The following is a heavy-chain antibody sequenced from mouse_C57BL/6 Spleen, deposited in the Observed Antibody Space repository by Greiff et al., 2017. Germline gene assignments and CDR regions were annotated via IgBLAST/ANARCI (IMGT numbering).Heavy chain of an antibody. J-gene: IGHJ4*01. CDR1: GYTFTSYT. CDR2: INPSSGYT. V-gene: IGHV1-4*01. Sequence: QVQLKQSGAELARPGASVKMSCKASGYTFTSYTMHWVKQRPGQGLEWIGYINPSSGYTKYNQKFKDKATLTADKSSSTAYMQLSSLTSEDSAVYYCARLKSYYSNYDAMDYWGQGPSVTVSS. CDR3: ARLKSYYSNYDAMDY. D-gene: IGHD2-5*01.